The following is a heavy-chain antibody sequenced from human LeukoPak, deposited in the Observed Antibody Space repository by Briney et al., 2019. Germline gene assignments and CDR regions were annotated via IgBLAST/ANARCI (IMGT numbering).Heavy chain of an antibody. Sequence: GRSLRLSCAASGFTFDDYAMHWVRQAPGKGLEWVSGISWNSGSIGYADSVKGRFTISRDNAKNSLYLQMNSLRAEDTALYYCAKGVGRYYYGSGSYYTDLIYYYGMDVWGQGTTVTVSS. D-gene: IGHD3-10*01. V-gene: IGHV3-9*01. CDR1: GFTFDDYA. CDR2: ISWNSGSI. J-gene: IGHJ6*02. CDR3: AKGVGRYYYGSGSYYTDLIYYYGMDV.